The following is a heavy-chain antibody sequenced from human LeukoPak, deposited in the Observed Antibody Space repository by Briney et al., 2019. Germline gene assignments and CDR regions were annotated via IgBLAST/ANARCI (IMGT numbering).Heavy chain of an antibody. D-gene: IGHD3-10*01. CDR3: AKDHGSGPGRRGYYYYYMDV. J-gene: IGHJ6*03. V-gene: IGHV3-30*02. CDR1: GFTFSSYW. Sequence: PGGSLRLSCAASGFTFSSYWMSWVRQAPGKGLEWVAFIRYDGSNKYYADSVKGRFTISRDNSKNTLYLQMNSLRAEDTAVYYCAKDHGSGPGRRGYYYYYMDVWGKGTTVTISS. CDR2: IRYDGSNK.